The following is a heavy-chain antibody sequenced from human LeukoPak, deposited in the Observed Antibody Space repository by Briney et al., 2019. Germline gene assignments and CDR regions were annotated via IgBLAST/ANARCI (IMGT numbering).Heavy chain of an antibody. Sequence: SETLSLTCTVSGGSISSHYWSWIRQPPGKGLEWIGYIYYSGSTNYNPSLKSRVTISVDTSKNQFSLKLSSVTAADTAVYYCARYYDILTGYPVTKYFDYWGQGTLVTVSS. CDR1: GGSISSHY. J-gene: IGHJ4*02. D-gene: IGHD3-9*01. V-gene: IGHV4-59*11. CDR3: ARYYDILTGYPVTKYFDY. CDR2: IYYSGST.